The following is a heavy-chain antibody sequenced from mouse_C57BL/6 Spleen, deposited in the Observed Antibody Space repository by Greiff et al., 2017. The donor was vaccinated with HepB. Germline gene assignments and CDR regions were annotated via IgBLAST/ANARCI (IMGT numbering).Heavy chain of an antibody. CDR2: ISYDGSN. Sequence: EVKLVESGPGLVKPSQSLSLTCSVTGYSITSGYYWNWIRQFPGNKLEWMGYISYDGSNNYNPSLKNRISITRDTSKNQFFLKLNSVTTEDTATYYCARDGGDLAFDYWGQGTTLTVAS. CDR1: GYSITSGYY. CDR3: ARDGGDLAFDY. D-gene: IGHD3-3*01. V-gene: IGHV3-6*01. J-gene: IGHJ2*01.